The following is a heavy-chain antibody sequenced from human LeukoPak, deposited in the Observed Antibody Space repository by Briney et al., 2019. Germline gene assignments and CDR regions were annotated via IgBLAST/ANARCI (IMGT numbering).Heavy chain of an antibody. CDR2: ISAYNGNT. Sequence: ASVKVSCKASGYTFTSYGISWVRQAPGQGLEWMGWISAYNGNTNYAQKLQGRVTMTTDTSTSTAYMELRSLRSDDTAVYYCARNQGPRGSYNAGDYWGQGTLVAVSS. CDR1: GYTFTSYG. CDR3: ARNQGPRGSYNAGDY. D-gene: IGHD1-26*01. V-gene: IGHV1-18*01. J-gene: IGHJ4*02.